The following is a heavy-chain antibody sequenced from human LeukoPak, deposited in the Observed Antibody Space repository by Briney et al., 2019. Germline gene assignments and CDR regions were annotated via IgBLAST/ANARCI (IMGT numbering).Heavy chain of an antibody. Sequence: ASVKVSCKASGYTFARYYIHWVRQAPGQGLEWMGWINPKSGGTEYAQMFQGRVTMTRDTSISTAYLQWSSLKASDTAIYYCARRVSSGWYYDDAFDIWGQGTMVTVSS. J-gene: IGHJ3*02. CDR1: GYTFARYY. V-gene: IGHV1-2*02. CDR3: ARRVSSGWYYDDAFDI. D-gene: IGHD6-19*01. CDR2: INPKSGGT.